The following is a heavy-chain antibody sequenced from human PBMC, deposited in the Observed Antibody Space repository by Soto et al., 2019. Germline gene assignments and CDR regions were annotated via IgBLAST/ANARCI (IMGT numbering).Heavy chain of an antibody. D-gene: IGHD2-15*01. CDR1: GYTFTRSG. V-gene: IGHV1-18*01. Sequence: GSSVKVSCKASGYTFTRSGISWVRQAPGQGLEWMGWISAYNGNTNYAQKLQGRVTMTTDTSTSTAYMELRSLRSDDTAVYYCARDDCSCGSCYLGVYWCQGTLVTVSS. CDR3: ARDDCSCGSCYLGVY. J-gene: IGHJ4*02. CDR2: ISAYNGNT.